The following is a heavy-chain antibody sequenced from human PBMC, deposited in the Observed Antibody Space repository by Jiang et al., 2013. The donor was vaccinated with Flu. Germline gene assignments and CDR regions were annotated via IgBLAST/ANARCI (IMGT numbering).Heavy chain of an antibody. Sequence: GAEVKKPGESLKISXKGSGYSFTSYWIGWVRQMPGKGLEWMGIIYPGDSDTRYSPSFQGQVTISADKSISTAYLQWSSLKASDTAMYYCARHVAYCGGDCYPAFDIWGQGTMVTVSS. CDR2: IYPGDSDT. CDR1: GYSFTSYW. J-gene: IGHJ3*02. D-gene: IGHD2-21*02. V-gene: IGHV5-51*01. CDR3: ARHVAYCGGDCYPAFDI.